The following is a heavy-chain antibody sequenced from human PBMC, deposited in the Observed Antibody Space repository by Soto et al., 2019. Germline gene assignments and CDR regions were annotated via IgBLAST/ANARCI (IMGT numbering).Heavy chain of an antibody. CDR1: GGSISSGGYS. CDR3: AARITMVRGVIITGAFQH. J-gene: IGHJ1*01. CDR2: IYHSGNT. D-gene: IGHD3-10*01. V-gene: IGHV4-30-2*01. Sequence: ASETLSLTCAVSGGSISSGGYSWSWIRQPPGKGLEWIGYIYHSGNTYYNPSLKSRVTISVDRSKNQFSLKLSSVTAADTAVYYCAARITMVRGVIITGAFQHWGQGTLVTVSS.